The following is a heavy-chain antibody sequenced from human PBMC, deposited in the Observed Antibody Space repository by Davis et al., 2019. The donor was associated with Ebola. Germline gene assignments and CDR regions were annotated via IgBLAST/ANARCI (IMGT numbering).Heavy chain of an antibody. D-gene: IGHD5-18*01. CDR3: TRGWLRGGMDV. CDR1: GDSVSSGG. J-gene: IGHJ6*02. V-gene: IGHV6-1*01. Sequence: LRLSCVISGDSVSSGGWNWIRQSPSRGLEWLGRTYYNSKWYNDYAASVKSRIIIYPDTSKNQFSLQLNSVTPEDTALYYCTRGWLRGGMDVWGEGTTVTV. CDR2: TYYNSKWYN.